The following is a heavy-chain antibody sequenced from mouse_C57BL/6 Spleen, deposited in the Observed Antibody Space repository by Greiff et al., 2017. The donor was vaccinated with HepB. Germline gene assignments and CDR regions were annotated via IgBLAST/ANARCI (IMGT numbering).Heavy chain of an antibody. D-gene: IGHD1-1*01. CDR1: GYTFTSYW. CDR2: IDPSDSYT. V-gene: IGHV1-50*01. CDR3: ARGLRSGDY. Sequence: QVQLQQPGAELVKPGASVKLSCKASGYTFTSYWMQWVKQRPGQGLEWIGEIDPSDSYTNYNQKFKGKATLTLDTSSSTAYMQLSSLTSEDSAVYYCARGLRSGDYWGQGTTLTVSS. J-gene: IGHJ2*01.